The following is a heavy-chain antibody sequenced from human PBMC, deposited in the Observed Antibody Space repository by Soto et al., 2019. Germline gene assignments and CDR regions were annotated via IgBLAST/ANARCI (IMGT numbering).Heavy chain of an antibody. J-gene: IGHJ5*02. CDR1: GFSLSTSGMC. D-gene: IGHD3-16*01. Sequence: SGPTLVNPTQTLTLTCTFSGFSLSTSGMCVSWIRQPPGKALEWLARIDWDDDKYYSTSLKTRLTISKDTSKNQVVLTMTNMDPVDTATYYCARTHLSPFGATSWFDPWCQGTLVTVSS. CDR3: ARTHLSPFGATSWFDP. CDR2: IDWDDDK. V-gene: IGHV2-70*11.